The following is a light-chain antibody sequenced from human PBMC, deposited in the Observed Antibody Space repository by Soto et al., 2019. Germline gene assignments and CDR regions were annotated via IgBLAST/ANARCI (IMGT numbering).Light chain of an antibody. V-gene: IGKV3-15*01. CDR2: GTS. Sequence: EIVMTQSPSTLSVYPGERATLSCRASQSVNSNLAWYQQKPGQAPRLLMYGTSTRATGIPARFSGSGSGTEFTLTISSLQSEDFAVYYCQQYNNWPRTFGQGTKVDIK. CDR3: QQYNNWPRT. J-gene: IGKJ1*01. CDR1: QSVNSN.